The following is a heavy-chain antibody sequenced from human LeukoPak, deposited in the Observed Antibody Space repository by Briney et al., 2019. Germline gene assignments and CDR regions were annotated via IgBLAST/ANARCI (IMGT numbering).Heavy chain of an antibody. D-gene: IGHD1-26*01. Sequence: ASVKVSCKASGYTFITYGISWVRQAPGQGLEWMGWISAYNDHTNYAQNFQGRVTMTTDTSTTTAYMELRSLRSDDTAIYYCAREEADSGTYYVDYWGQGTLVTVSS. J-gene: IGHJ4*02. CDR2: ISAYNDHT. CDR1: GYTFITYG. CDR3: AREEADSGTYYVDY. V-gene: IGHV1-18*01.